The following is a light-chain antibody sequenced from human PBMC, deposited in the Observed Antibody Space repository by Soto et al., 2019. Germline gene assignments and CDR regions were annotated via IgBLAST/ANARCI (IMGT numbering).Light chain of an antibody. J-gene: IGLJ2*01. V-gene: IGLV2-23*01. CDR3: SAYVGSSTHVL. CDR2: EGN. Sequence: QSALTQPASVSGSPGQSITISCSGTSSDVGIFNLVSWYQQYPGKAPKVMIYEGNKRPSGVSDRFSGSKSGNTASLTVSGLQAEDEADYYCSAYVGSSTHVLFGGGTKLTVL. CDR1: SSDVGIFNL.